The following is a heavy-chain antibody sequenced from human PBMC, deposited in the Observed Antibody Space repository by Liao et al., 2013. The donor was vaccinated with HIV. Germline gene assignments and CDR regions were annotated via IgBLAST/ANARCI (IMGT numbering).Heavy chain of an antibody. V-gene: IGHV4-34*01. J-gene: IGHJ4*02. CDR1: GGSFSGYY. CDR2: VDHSGSA. CDR3: ARGEGSGPYYFDY. Sequence: QVQLQESGPGLVKSSETLSLTCAVYGGSFSGYYWNWIRQSPREGAWSGLGKVDHSGSANYNPSLKSRLTISVDTSKKQLSLKLSSVTAADTAVYYCARGEGSGPYYFDYWGQGTLVTVSS. D-gene: IGHD3-3*01.